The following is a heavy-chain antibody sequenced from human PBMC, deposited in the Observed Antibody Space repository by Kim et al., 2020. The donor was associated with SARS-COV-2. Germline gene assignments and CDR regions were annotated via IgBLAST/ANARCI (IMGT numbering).Heavy chain of an antibody. V-gene: IGHV3-21*01. D-gene: IGHD6-6*01. CDR1: GFTFSSYS. J-gene: IGHJ4*02. CDR3: ARDPSGSSPPFDY. Sequence: GGSLRLSCAASGFTFSSYSMNWVRQAPGKGLEWVSSISSSSSYIYYADSVKGRFTISRDNAKNSLYLQMNSLRAEDTAVYYCARDPSGSSPPFDYWGQGTLVTVSS. CDR2: ISSSSSYI.